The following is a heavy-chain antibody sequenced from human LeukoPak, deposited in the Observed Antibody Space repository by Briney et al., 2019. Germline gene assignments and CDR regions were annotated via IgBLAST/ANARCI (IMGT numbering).Heavy chain of an antibody. J-gene: IGHJ4*02. CDR3: ARHFSGRYSPLVDY. Sequence: GESLKISCKGSGYSFTSNWISWVRQMPGKGLEWMGRIDPSDSYTNYSPSFQGHVTISADKSFSTVFLQWSSLKASDTAMYYCARHFSGRYSPLVDYWGQGTLVTVSS. D-gene: IGHD3-10*01. CDR1: GYSFTSNW. V-gene: IGHV5-10-1*01. CDR2: IDPSDSYT.